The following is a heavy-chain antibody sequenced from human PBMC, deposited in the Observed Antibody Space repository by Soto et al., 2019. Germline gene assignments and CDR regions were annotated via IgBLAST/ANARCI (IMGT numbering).Heavy chain of an antibody. CDR3: ARVDFDWFHWFDP. CDR2: IYYSGST. Sequence: PSETLSLTCTVSGGSVSSGSYYWSWIRQPPGKGLEWIGYIYYSGSTNYNPSLKSRVTISVDTSKNQFSLKLSSVTAADTAVYYCARVDFDWFHWFDPWGQGTLVTVS. V-gene: IGHV4-61*01. D-gene: IGHD3-9*01. J-gene: IGHJ5*02. CDR1: GGSVSSGSYY.